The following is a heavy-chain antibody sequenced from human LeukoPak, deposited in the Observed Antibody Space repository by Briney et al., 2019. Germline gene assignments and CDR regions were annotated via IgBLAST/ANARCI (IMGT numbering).Heavy chain of an antibody. Sequence: SVKVSCKASGGTFNSYGVSWVRQAPGQGLEWMGGIIPIFGTANYAQKFQGRVTITTDESTSTAYMELSSLRSEDTAVYYCARDSGNYWSGYYAFDPWGQGTLVTVSS. CDR2: IIPIFGTA. J-gene: IGHJ5*02. D-gene: IGHD3-3*01. CDR3: ARDSGNYWSGYYAFDP. V-gene: IGHV1-69*05. CDR1: GGTFNSYG.